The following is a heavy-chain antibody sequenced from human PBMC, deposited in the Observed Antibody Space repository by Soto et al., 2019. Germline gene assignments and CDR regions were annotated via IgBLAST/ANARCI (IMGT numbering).Heavy chain of an antibody. D-gene: IGHD3-16*01. CDR1: GRTLSEIS. J-gene: IGHJ6*03. Sequence: QVQLVQSGAEVKKPGASVKVSCKVSGRTLSEISIHWVRQAPGRGPERMGGFDPESGKTTYAQKFQGRFTMTEDTSTHTAYMELSSLRSDDTAVYYCATDEGDSFNLNYNYMDVWGKGTTVTVSS. CDR3: ATDEGDSFNLNYNYMDV. V-gene: IGHV1-24*01. CDR2: FDPESGKT.